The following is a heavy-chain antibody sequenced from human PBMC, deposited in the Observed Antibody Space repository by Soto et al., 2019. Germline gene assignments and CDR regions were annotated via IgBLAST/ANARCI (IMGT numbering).Heavy chain of an antibody. CDR2: ISSVGSTI. CDR1: GFTFDNYE. V-gene: IGHV3-48*03. J-gene: IGHJ4*02. CDR3: ARILWFGPDY. Sequence: GSLRLSCAASGFTFDNYEMNWVRQAPGKGLEWLSYISSVGSTIYYADSVKGRFTISRDNAKNSLYLQMNSLRAEDTAVYYCARILWFGPDYWGQGTLVTVSS. D-gene: IGHD3-10*01.